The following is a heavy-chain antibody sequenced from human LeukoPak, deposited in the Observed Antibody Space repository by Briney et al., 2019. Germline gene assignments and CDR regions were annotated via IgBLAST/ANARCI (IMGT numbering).Heavy chain of an antibody. V-gene: IGHV3-21*01. CDR3: ASLLTTVTTEYFQH. D-gene: IGHD4-17*01. CDR2: ISSSSSYI. CDR1: GFTFSSYS. Sequence: PGGSLRLSCAASGFTFSSYSMNWVRQAPGKGLEWVSSISSSSSYIYYADSVKGRFTISRDNAKNSLYLQMNGLRAEDTAVYSCASLLTTVTTEYFQHWGQGTLVTVSS. J-gene: IGHJ1*01.